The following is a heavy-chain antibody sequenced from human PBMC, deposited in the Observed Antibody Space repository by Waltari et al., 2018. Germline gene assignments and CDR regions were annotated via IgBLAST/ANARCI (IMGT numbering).Heavy chain of an antibody. CDR2: MNYRGST. CDR1: GGSLSSSSYY. J-gene: IGHJ5*02. CDR3: ARHDFWSDRNWFDP. Sequence: QLQLQESGPGLVKPSETLSLICTVSGGSLSSSSYYWGWIRQPPGKGLVWSGSMNYRGSTYNNPSLKSRVTISLDTSKNQFSLKVRSVTAADTAVYYCARHDFWSDRNWFDPWGQGTLVTVSS. D-gene: IGHD3-3*01. V-gene: IGHV4-39*01.